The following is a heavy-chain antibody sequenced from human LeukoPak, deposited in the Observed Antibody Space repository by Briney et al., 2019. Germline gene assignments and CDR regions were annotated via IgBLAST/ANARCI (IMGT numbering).Heavy chain of an antibody. J-gene: IGHJ4*02. D-gene: IGHD6-13*01. CDR2: IIPILGIA. V-gene: IGHV1-69*04. CDR3: ARDGSSYSRYYFDY. CDR1: GGTFSSYA. Sequence: ASVKVSCKASGGTFSSYAISWVRQAPGQGLEWMGRIIPILGIANYAQKFQGRVTITADKSTSTAYMELSRLRSDDTAVYYCARDGSSYSRYYFDYWGQGTLVTVSS.